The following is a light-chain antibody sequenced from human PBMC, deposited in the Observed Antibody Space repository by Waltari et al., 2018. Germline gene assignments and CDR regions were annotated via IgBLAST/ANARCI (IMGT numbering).Light chain of an antibody. V-gene: IGLV3-1*01. CDR3: QAWDSTVV. CDR1: KSGDKS. J-gene: IGLJ2*01. CDR2: RDT. Sequence: SYELTQPPSVPVSPGQTASTSCSGDKSGDKSACWYHQKPGQSPVLVIYRDTKRPSGIPDRFSGSKSGNTATLTISGTQAMDEADYYCQAWDSTVVFGGGTKLTVL.